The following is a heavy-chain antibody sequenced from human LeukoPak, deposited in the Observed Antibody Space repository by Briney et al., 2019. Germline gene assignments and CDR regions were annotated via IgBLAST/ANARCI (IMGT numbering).Heavy chain of an antibody. CDR1: GFTFDDYA. V-gene: IGHV3-9*01. J-gene: IGHJ3*02. Sequence: GRSLRLSCAASGFTFDDYAMHWVRQAPGKGLEWVSGISWNSGSIGYADSVKGRFTISRDNAKNSLYLQMNSLRAEDTAVYFCARDNGYYSDSRDAFDIWGQGTMVTVSS. D-gene: IGHD3-22*01. CDR2: ISWNSGSI. CDR3: ARDNGYYSDSRDAFDI.